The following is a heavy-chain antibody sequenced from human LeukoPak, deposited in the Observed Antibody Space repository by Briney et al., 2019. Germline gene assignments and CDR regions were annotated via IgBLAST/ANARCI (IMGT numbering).Heavy chain of an antibody. CDR3: ARNKTGGWYATFDY. Sequence: GRSLRLSCAASGFTFSSYAMHWVRQAPGKGLEWVAVISYDGSNKYYADSVKGRFTISRDNSKNTLYLQMNSLRAEDTAVYYCARNKTGGWYATFDYWGQGTLVTVSS. J-gene: IGHJ4*02. V-gene: IGHV3-30-3*01. CDR1: GFTFSSYA. CDR2: ISYDGSNK. D-gene: IGHD6-19*01.